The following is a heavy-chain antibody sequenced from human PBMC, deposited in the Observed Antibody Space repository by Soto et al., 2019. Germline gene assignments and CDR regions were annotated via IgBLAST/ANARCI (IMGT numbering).Heavy chain of an antibody. CDR2: IYYSGST. J-gene: IGHJ4*02. D-gene: IGHD4-17*01. Sequence: PSETLSLTCTVSGGSISSGGYYWSWIRQHPGKGLEWIGYIYYSGSTYYNPSLKSRVTISVDTSKNQFSLKLSSVTAADTAVYYSAIGSVPSTTVTMFFLAYWGQGTRVTV. CDR1: GGSISSGGYY. V-gene: IGHV4-31*03. CDR3: AIGSVPSTTVTMFFLAY.